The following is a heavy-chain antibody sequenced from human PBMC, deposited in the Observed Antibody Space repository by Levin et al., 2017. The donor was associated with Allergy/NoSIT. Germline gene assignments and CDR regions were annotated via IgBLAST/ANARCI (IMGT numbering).Heavy chain of an antibody. CDR2: IYNSGST. V-gene: IGHV4-39*01. D-gene: IGHD3-9*01. J-gene: IGHJ4*02. Sequence: SQTLSLTCTVSGGSISSSISYWGWIRQAPGKGLEWIGSIYNSGSTYYNPSLKSRVTTSVDTSNNQFSLKLSSVTAADTAVYYCARQCYDILTGYYNFDYWGQGTLVTVSS. CDR1: GGSISSSISY. CDR3: ARQCYDILTGYYNFDY.